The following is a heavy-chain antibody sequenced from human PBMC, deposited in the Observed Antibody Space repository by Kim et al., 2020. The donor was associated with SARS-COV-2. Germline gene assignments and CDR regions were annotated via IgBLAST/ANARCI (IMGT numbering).Heavy chain of an antibody. V-gene: IGHV1-18*04. CDR3: ARCIPYSGSFDQEGWFDP. CDR2: ISAYNGNT. CDR1: GYTFTSYG. J-gene: IGHJ5*02. D-gene: IGHD3-10*01. Sequence: ASVKVSCKASGYTFTSYGISWVRQAPGQGLEWMGWISAYNGNTNYAQKLQGRVTMTTDTSTSTAYMELRSLRSDDTAVYYCARCIPYSGSFDQEGWFDPWGQGTLVTVSS.